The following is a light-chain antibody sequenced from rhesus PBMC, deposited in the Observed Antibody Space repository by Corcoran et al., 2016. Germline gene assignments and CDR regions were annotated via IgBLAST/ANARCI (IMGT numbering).Light chain of an antibody. CDR1: QSISSW. J-gene: IGKJ1*01. V-gene: IGKV1-22*01. CDR2: KAS. Sequence: DIQMTQSPSSLSASVGDTVAITCRASQSISSWLDWYQQKPGKAPKLLIYKASSLQSGVPSRFSGSGSGTEFTLTISSLQPEDSATYYCLQYNSVPPTFGHGTKVEIK. CDR3: LQYNSVPPT.